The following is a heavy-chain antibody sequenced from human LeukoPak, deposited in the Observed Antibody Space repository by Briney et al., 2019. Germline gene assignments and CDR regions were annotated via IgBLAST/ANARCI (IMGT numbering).Heavy chain of an antibody. D-gene: IGHD6-6*01. CDR2: IYYSGST. CDR3: ARGQQLVDYFDY. V-gene: IGHV4-30-4*08. CDR1: GGSISSGDYY. Sequence: SETLSLTCTVSGGSISSGDYYWSWIRQPPGKGLEWIGYIYYSGSTYYNPSLKSRVTISVDTSKNQFSLKLSSVTAADTAVYYCARGQQLVDYFDYWGQGTLVPVSS. J-gene: IGHJ4*02.